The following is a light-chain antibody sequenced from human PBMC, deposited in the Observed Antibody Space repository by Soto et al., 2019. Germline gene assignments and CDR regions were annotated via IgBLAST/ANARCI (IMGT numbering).Light chain of an antibody. CDR2: GAS. Sequence: EIVLTQSPGTLSLSPGERATLSCRASQSVSSSYLAWYQQKPGQAPRLLIYGASSRATGIPDRFSGSGSGTDFTLTISRLEPEDFAVYYCLQHITYPFTFGPGTKVDFK. V-gene: IGKV3-20*01. CDR3: LQHITYPFT. CDR1: QSVSSSY. J-gene: IGKJ3*01.